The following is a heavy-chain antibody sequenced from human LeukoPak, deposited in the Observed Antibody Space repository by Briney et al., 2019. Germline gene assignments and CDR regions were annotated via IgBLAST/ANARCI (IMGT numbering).Heavy chain of an antibody. CDR3: ASQYISSIERVYYYYGMDV. D-gene: IGHD6-6*01. V-gene: IGHV3-33*01. J-gene: IGHJ6*02. CDR2: IWYDGSNK. CDR1: GFTFSTHD. Sequence: GGSLRLSCAASGFTFSTHDMHWVRQAPGRGLERVAVIWYDGSNKYYADSVKGRFTISRDNSKNTLYLQMNSLRAEDTAVYYCASQYISSIERVYYYYGMDVWGQGTTVTVSS.